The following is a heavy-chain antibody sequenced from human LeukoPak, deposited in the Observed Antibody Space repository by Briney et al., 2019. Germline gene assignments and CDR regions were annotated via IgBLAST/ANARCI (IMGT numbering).Heavy chain of an antibody. CDR3: AKDAGSYVWGSYNDYYFDY. Sequence: QPGGSLRLSCAASGFTFSSYSMNWVRQAPGKGLEWVSYISSSSSTIYYADSVKGRFTISRDNAKNSLYLQMNSLRDEDTAVYYCAKDAGSYVWGSYNDYYFDYWGQGTLVTVSS. CDR2: ISSSSSTI. D-gene: IGHD3-16*01. V-gene: IGHV3-48*02. J-gene: IGHJ4*02. CDR1: GFTFSSYS.